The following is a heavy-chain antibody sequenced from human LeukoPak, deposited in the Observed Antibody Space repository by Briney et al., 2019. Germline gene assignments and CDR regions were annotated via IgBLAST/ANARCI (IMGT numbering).Heavy chain of an antibody. CDR2: INTNTGNP. CDR1: GYTFTSYA. Sequence: GASVKVSCKASGYTFTSYAMNWVRQAPGQGLEWMGWINTNTGNPTYAQGFKGRFAFSFDTSVSTHYLQKSSLKAEDTAVYYWARGKGLDYWGQGTLVTVSS. V-gene: IGHV7-4-1*02. CDR3: ARGKGLDY. J-gene: IGHJ4*02.